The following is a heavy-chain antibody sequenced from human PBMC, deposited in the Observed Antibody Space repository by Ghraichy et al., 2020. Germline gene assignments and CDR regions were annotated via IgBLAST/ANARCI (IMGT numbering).Heavy chain of an antibody. CDR3: ATRSIPASWGYFDF. V-gene: IGHV4-31*03. J-gene: IGHJ4*02. Sequence: SETLSLTCTDSGGSISSGDRYWSWVRQHPGKALEWIGYISDTGSTSYNPSLKSRVSMSVETSANQFSLKLSSVTAADTAVYYCATRSIPASWGYFDFWGQGALVTVSS. CDR2: ISDTGST. D-gene: IGHD2-2*01. CDR1: GGSISSGDRY.